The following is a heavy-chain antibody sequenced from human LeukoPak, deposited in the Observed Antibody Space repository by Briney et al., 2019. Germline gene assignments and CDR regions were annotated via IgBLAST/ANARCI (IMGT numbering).Heavy chain of an antibody. D-gene: IGHD1-26*01. V-gene: IGHV3-74*01. CDR1: GFIFPDYW. CDR2: IRGDGRAT. J-gene: IGHJ4*02. Sequence: GGSMRLSCAASGFIFPDYWMHWVRQAPGSELVWVARIRGDGRATTYADSVKGRFTISRDNAMSTVFLQMNSLKAEDTAVYYCAKSALVGAKGYFDYWGQGTLVTVSS. CDR3: AKSALVGAKGYFDY.